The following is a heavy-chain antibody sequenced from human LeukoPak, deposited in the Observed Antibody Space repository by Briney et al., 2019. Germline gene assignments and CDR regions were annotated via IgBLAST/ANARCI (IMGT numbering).Heavy chain of an antibody. CDR1: GGSFSGYY. CDR2: INHSGST. J-gene: IGHJ6*04. CDR3: ARGLYYYGMDV. Sequence: SETLSLTCAVYGGSFSGYYWSWLRQPPGKGLEWIGEINHSGSTNYNPSLKSRVTISVDTSKNQFSLKLSSVTAADTAVYYCARGLYYYGMDVWGKGTTVTVSS. V-gene: IGHV4-34*01.